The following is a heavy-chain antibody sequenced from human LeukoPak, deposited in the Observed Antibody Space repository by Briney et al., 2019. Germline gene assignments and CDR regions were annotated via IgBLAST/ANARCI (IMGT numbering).Heavy chain of an antibody. V-gene: IGHV3-23*01. CDR3: AKPQWSGGSWSWLDP. CDR1: GFTFSSYA. Sequence: GGSLRLSCAASGFTFSSYAMSWIRQAPGKGLEWVSAIRGGDSNTFYADSVKGRFTISRDNSKNTLYLQMNSLRADDTAVYYCAKPQWSGGSWSWLDPWGQGTLVTVSS. J-gene: IGHJ5*02. CDR2: IRGGDSNT. D-gene: IGHD2-15*01.